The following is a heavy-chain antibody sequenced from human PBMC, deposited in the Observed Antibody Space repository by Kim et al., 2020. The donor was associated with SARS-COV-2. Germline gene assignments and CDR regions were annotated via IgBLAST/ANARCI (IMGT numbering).Heavy chain of an antibody. CDR3: ATLREGRILTGSPKGGDAFDI. V-gene: IGHV1-24*01. CDR1: GYTLTELS. Sequence: ASVKVSCKVSGYTLTELSMHWVRQAPGKGLEWMGGFDPEDGETIYAQKFQGRVTMTEDTSTDTAYMELSSLRSEDTAVYYCATLREGRILTGSPKGGDAFDIWGQGTMVTVSS. CDR2: FDPEDGET. D-gene: IGHD3-9*01. J-gene: IGHJ3*02.